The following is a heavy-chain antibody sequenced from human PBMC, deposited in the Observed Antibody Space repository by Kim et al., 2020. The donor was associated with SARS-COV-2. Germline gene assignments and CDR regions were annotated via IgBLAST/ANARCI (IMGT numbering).Heavy chain of an antibody. V-gene: IGHV3-11*03. J-gene: IGHJ5*02. CDR3: ARWKLHYDDSSAYYPFDP. Sequence: KGRFQIDRDNAKNSVYLRMNSLRAEDTAVYYCARWKLHYDDSSAYYPFDPWGQGTLVTVSS. D-gene: IGHD3-22*01.